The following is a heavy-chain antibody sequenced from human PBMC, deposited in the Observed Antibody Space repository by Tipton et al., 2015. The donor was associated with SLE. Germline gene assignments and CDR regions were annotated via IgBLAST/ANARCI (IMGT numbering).Heavy chain of an antibody. CDR1: GFTFGDYA. D-gene: IGHD3-22*01. CDR3: TRGPYDSSGYQGY. V-gene: IGHV3-49*04. Sequence: SLRLSCTASGFTFGDYAMSWVRQAPGKGLEWVGFIRSKAYGGTTEYAASVKGRFTISRDDSKSIAYLQMNSLKTEDTAVYYCTRGPYDSSGYQGYWGQGTLVTVSS. CDR2: IRSKAYGGTT. J-gene: IGHJ4*02.